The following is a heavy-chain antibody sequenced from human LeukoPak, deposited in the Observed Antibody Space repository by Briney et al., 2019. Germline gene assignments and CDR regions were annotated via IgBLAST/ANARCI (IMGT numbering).Heavy chain of an antibody. Sequence: SETPSLTCAVYGGSFSGYYWSWIRQPPGKGLEWIGEINHSGSTNYNPSLKSRVTISVDTSKNQFSLKLSSVTAADTAVYYCARDRVVVAARRIRYFDYWGQGTLVTVSS. V-gene: IGHV4-34*01. J-gene: IGHJ4*02. CDR1: GGSFSGYY. D-gene: IGHD2-15*01. CDR2: INHSGST. CDR3: ARDRVVVAARRIRYFDY.